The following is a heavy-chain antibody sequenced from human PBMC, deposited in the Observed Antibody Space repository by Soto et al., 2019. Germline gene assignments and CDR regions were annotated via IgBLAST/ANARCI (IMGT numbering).Heavy chain of an antibody. D-gene: IGHD5-12*01. J-gene: IGHJ4*02. CDR2: VYSSGTT. CDR1: GDAVTSDNYY. Sequence: SETLSLTCTVSGDAVTSDNYYWTWIRQPPGKGLEWIGYVYSSGTTNYNPSLKSRVTISLDTSRNQFSLKLTSVTAADTALYYCARDIRGYSRAFDFWGQGTLVTVSS. CDR3: ARDIRGYSRAFDF. V-gene: IGHV4-61*01.